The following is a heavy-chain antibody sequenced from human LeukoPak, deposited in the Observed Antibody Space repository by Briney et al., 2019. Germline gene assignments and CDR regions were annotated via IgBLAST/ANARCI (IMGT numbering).Heavy chain of an antibody. CDR3: ARGITVVRGVIKGGMDV. D-gene: IGHD3-10*01. Sequence: SVKVSRKASGDTFSTYYAISWVRQAPGQGLEWMGRIIPIVGTANYAQKFQGRVTMTADKSTGTVYMELSSLRSGDTAVYYCARGITVVRGVIKGGMDVWGQGTTVTVSS. CDR1: GDTFSTYYA. CDR2: IIPIVGTA. J-gene: IGHJ6*02. V-gene: IGHV1-69*04.